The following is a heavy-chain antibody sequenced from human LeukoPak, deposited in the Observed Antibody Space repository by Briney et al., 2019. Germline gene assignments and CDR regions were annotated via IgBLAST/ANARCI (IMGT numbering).Heavy chain of an antibody. J-gene: IGHJ5*02. V-gene: IGHV4-30-2*01. CDR1: GGSISSGGYS. CDR3: ARRYCSSTSCYGLDP. Sequence: SQTLSLTCAVSGGSISSGGYSWSWIRQPPGKGLEWIGYIYHSGSTYYNPSLKSRVTISVDRSKNQFSLKLSSVTAADTAVYYCARRYCSSTSCYGLDPWAREPWSPSPQ. D-gene: IGHD2-2*01. CDR2: IYHSGST.